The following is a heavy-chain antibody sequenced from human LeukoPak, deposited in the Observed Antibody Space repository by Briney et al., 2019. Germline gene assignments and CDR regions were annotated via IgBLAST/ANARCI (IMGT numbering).Heavy chain of an antibody. CDR2: IYTSGST. J-gene: IGHJ4*02. CDR1: GGSISSYY. CDR3: ARDPGYYDILTGYYTLGFDY. Sequence: SETLSLTCTVSGGSISSYYWRWIRQPAGKGLEWIGRIYTSGSTNYNPSLKSRVTMSVDTSKNQFSLKLSSVTAADTAVYYCARDPGYYDILTGYYTLGFDYWGQGTLVTVSS. V-gene: IGHV4-4*07. D-gene: IGHD3-9*01.